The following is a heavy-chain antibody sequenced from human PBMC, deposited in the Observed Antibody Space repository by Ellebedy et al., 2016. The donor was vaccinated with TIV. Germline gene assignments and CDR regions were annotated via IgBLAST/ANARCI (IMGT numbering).Heavy chain of an antibody. CDR3: AKDRDDDGDYVFDS. CDR1: GFTFSSYG. V-gene: IGHV3-33*06. CDR2: IWYDGSNK. Sequence: GESLKISXAASGFTFSSYGMHWVRQAPGKGLEWVAVIWYDGSNKYYADSVKGRFTISRDDPKNTLYLQMNNLRVEDTAVYYCAKDRDDDGDYVFDSWGQGTLVTVSS. D-gene: IGHD4-17*01. J-gene: IGHJ4*02.